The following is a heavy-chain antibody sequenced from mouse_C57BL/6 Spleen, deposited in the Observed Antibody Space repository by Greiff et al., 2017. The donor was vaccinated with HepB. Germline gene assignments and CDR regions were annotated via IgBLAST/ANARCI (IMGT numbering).Heavy chain of an antibody. CDR3: ARDYYGSSYWYFDV. Sequence: EVMLVESGGGLLKPGGSLNLSCAALGFTFSDYGMHWVRQAPEKGLEWVAYISSGSSTIYYADTVKGRFTISRDNAKNTLFLQMTSLRSEDTAMYYCARDYYGSSYWYFDVWGTGTTVTVSS. J-gene: IGHJ1*03. CDR2: ISSGSSTI. CDR1: GFTFSDYG. V-gene: IGHV5-17*01. D-gene: IGHD1-1*01.